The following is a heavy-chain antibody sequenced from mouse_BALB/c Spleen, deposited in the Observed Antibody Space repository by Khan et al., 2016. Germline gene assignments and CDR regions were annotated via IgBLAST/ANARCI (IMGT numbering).Heavy chain of an antibody. CDR3: ARFAGNYPYWYFDV. J-gene: IGHJ1*01. CDR2: ISYSGSN. V-gene: IGHV3-2*02. Sequence: EVQLVESGPGLVKPSQSLSLTCTVTGYSITSDYAWNWIRQFPGNKLEWMGYISYSGSNSYNPSLKSRISITRDTSKNQFFLQLNSVTTEDTATYYCARFAGNYPYWYFDVWGAGTTVTVSS. CDR1: GYSITSDYA. D-gene: IGHD2-1*01.